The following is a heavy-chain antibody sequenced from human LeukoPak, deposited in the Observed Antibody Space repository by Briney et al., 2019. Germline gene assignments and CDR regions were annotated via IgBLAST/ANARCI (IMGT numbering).Heavy chain of an antibody. Sequence: SETLSLTCAVYGGSFSGYYWSWIRQPPGKGLEWIGEINHSGSTNYNPSLKSRVTISVDTSKNQFSLKLSSVTAADTAVYYCARPYLRGTVVNNWFDPWGQGTLVTVSS. CDR2: INHSGST. D-gene: IGHD4-23*01. V-gene: IGHV4-34*01. J-gene: IGHJ5*02. CDR3: ARPYLRGTVVNNWFDP. CDR1: GGSFSGYY.